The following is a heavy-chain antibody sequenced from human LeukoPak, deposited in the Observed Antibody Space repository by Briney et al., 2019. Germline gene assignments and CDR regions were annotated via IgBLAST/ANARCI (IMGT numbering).Heavy chain of an antibody. D-gene: IGHD3-22*01. J-gene: IGHJ4*02. Sequence: GGSLRLSCAASGFTFSSYSMNWVRQTPGKGLEWVSSISSSNIHIYYADSVKGRFTISRDNAKNSLYLQMNSLRAEDTAVYYCARDFGVYDSRGYFDYWGQGTLVTVSS. CDR2: ISSSNIHI. CDR1: GFTFSSYS. CDR3: ARDFGVYDSRGYFDY. V-gene: IGHV3-21*01.